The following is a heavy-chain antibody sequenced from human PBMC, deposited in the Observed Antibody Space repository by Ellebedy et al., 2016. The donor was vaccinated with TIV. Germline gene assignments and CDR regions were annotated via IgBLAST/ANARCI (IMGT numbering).Heavy chain of an antibody. D-gene: IGHD1-1*01. J-gene: IGHJ4*02. Sequence: MPSETLSLTCTVSGGSITSSGYYWGWIRQPPGKGLEWIGSIFYDGRTYYNLSLKSRVTIFEDTSKNQFSLNVNSVTAADTAVYYCARQGNSYFDDWGQGTLVTVSS. CDR2: IFYDGRT. V-gene: IGHV4-39*01. CDR3: ARQGNSYFDD. CDR1: GGSITSSGYY.